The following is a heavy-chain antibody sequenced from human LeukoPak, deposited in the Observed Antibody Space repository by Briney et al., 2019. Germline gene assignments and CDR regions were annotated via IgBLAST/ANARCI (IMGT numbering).Heavy chain of an antibody. CDR1: GGSISSSSYY. CDR3: ARARYYYDSGSLYYFDY. J-gene: IGHJ4*02. Sequence: SSETLSLTCTVSGGSISSSSYYWGWIRQPPGKGLEWIGNIYYSGSTYYNPSLKSRVTISVDTSKNQFSLKLSSVTAADTAVYYCARARYYYDSGSLYYFDYWGQGTLVTVSS. V-gene: IGHV4-39*07. D-gene: IGHD3-10*01. CDR2: IYYSGST.